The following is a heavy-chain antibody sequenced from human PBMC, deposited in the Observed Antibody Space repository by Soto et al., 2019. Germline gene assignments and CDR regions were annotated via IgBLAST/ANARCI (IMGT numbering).Heavy chain of an antibody. V-gene: IGHV4-30-4*01. CDR3: AKGLLNGRWYAAD. J-gene: IGHJ4*02. D-gene: IGHD6-13*01. CDR1: GGSISSGDYY. CDR2: IYYSGST. Sequence: SETLPLTCTVSGGSISSGDYYWSWIRQPPGKGLEWIGYIYYSGSTYYNPSLKSRVTISVDTSKNQFSLKLSSVTAADTAIYYCAKGLLNGRWYAADWGQGTLVTVSS.